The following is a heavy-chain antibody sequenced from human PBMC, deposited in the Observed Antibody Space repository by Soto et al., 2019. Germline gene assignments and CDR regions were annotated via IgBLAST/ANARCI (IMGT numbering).Heavy chain of an antibody. V-gene: IGHV3-73*02. Sequence: EVQLVESGGGLVQPGGSLKLSCAASGFTFSDSAMHWVRQASGKGLEWVGSIRSKANNYATAYAASVKGRFTISRDDSKNTAYLQMNSLKTEDTAVYYCTRRGAVAGVHLDYWGQGTLVTVSS. D-gene: IGHD6-19*01. CDR3: TRRGAVAGVHLDY. J-gene: IGHJ4*02. CDR2: IRSKANNYAT. CDR1: GFTFSDSA.